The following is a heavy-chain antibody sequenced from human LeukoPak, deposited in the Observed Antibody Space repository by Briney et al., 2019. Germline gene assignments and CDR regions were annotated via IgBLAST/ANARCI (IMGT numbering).Heavy chain of an antibody. CDR3: ARLYSSSWYSAFDI. CDR2: ISSSSSYI. V-gene: IGHV3-21*01. CDR1: GFTFSSYS. J-gene: IGHJ3*02. D-gene: IGHD6-13*01. Sequence: GGSLRLSCAASGFTFSSYSMNWVRQAPGKGPEWVSSISSSSSYIYYADSVKGRFTISRDNAKNSLYLQMNSLRAEDTAVYYCARLYSSSWYSAFDIWGQGTMVTVSS.